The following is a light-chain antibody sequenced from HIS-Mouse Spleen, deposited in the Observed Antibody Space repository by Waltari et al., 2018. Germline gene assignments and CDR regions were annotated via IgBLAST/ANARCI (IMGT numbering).Light chain of an antibody. Sequence: QSVLTQPPSASGTPGQRVTISCSGSSSNIGSNYVYWYQQLPGTAPKLLIYRNNQRPSGVPDRFSGSKSGTSASLTVSGLQAEDEADYYCSSYAGSNNLVFGGGTKLTVL. CDR3: SSYAGSNNLV. CDR1: SSNIGSNY. J-gene: IGLJ2*01. V-gene: IGLV1-47*01. CDR2: RNN.